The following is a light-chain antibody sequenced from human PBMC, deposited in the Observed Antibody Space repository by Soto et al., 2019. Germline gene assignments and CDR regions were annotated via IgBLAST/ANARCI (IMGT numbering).Light chain of an antibody. CDR3: QQYYSYPGT. V-gene: IGKV1-17*01. CDR2: AAS. J-gene: IGKJ1*01. Sequence: DIQMTQSPSSLSASVGGRVTITCRASQGIRNDLGWYQQKTGKAPKLLIYAASTLQSGVPSRFSGSGSGTDFTLTISCLQSEDFATYYCQQYYSYPGTFGQGTKVDIK. CDR1: QGIRND.